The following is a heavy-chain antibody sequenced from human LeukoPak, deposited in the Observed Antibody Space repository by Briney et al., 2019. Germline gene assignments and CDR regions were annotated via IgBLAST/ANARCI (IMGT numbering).Heavy chain of an antibody. D-gene: IGHD6-19*01. J-gene: IGHJ6*03. Sequence: SETLPLTCAVSGGAFSAYYWTWIRQPPGKGPEWIGEITHSGGTNYNPSLRSRVTLSVDTFNHQFSLNLNSVTAADTAVYYCARGLRSSGYNVWGKGTTVTVSS. CDR3: ARGLRSSGYNV. CDR1: GGAFSAYY. V-gene: IGHV4-34*01. CDR2: ITHSGGT.